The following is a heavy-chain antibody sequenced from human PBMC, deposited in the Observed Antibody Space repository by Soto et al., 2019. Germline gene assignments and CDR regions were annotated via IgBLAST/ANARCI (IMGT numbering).Heavy chain of an antibody. Sequence: EVQLLESGGGLVQPGGSLRLSCAASGFTFSSSAMTWVRQAPGKGMEWVSGISGNGASTFYADSVKGRLTISRDNSKNTLYLQINNLRGEDTALYYCAKSPAISPRPPFDSWGQGTLVIVSS. CDR3: AKSPAISPRPPFDS. V-gene: IGHV3-23*01. CDR2: ISGNGAST. J-gene: IGHJ4*02. D-gene: IGHD6-6*01. CDR1: GFTFSSSA.